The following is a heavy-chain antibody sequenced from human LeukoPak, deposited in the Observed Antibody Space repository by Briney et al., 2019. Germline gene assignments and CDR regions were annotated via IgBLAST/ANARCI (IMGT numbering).Heavy chain of an antibody. CDR1: GYSFTSYY. D-gene: IGHD1-26*01. Sequence: ASVKVSCKASGYSFTSYYMHWVRQAPGQGLEWMGFINPSGSSAAYAQKFQGRLTMTRDMFTSTDYMELTSLASDDTAVYYCARDNSVGETAWWFDPWGQGTLVTVSS. J-gene: IGHJ5*02. V-gene: IGHV1-46*01. CDR3: ARDNSVGETAWWFDP. CDR2: INPSGSSA.